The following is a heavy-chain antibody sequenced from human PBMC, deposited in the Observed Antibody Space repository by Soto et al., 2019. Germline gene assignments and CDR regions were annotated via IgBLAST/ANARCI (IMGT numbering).Heavy chain of an antibody. J-gene: IGHJ3*01. CDR2: IFPGDSDT. CDR3: ARQGEMATIRTPDPFDF. V-gene: IGHV5-51*01. CDR1: GYSFSTYW. Sequence: ESLKISCMASGYSFSTYWIGWVRQMPVKVLEWMVIIFPGDSDTRYSPSFQGQVTMSADRSINTAYLQWSSLKASDTAMYYCARQGEMATIRTPDPFDFWGQGTMVTVSS. D-gene: IGHD5-12*01.